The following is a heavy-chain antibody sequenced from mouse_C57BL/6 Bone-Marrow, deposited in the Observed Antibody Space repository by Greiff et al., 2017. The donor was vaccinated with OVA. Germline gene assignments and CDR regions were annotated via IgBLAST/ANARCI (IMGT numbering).Heavy chain of an antibody. CDR3: ARWRGRNWYFDV. CDR1: GYTFTDYY. CDR2: INPYNGGT. D-gene: IGHD1-1*01. V-gene: IGHV1-19*01. J-gene: IGHJ1*03. Sequence: VQLQQSGPVLVKPGASVKMSCKASGYTFTDYYMNWVKQSHGKSLEWIGVINPYNGGTSYNQKFKGKATLTVDKSSSTAYMELNSLTSEDSAVDDCARWRGRNWYFDVWGTGTTVTVSS.